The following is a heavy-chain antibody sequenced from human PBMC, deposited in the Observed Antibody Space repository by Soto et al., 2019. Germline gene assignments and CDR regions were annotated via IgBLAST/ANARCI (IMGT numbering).Heavy chain of an antibody. Sequence: ASVKVSCKASGYTFITYGVTWVRQAPGQGLEWMGWITPYNGKTHYAQKFQDRVTMTTDTAATTAYLDLRSLTSDDTAVYYCARVIPGAEAWFDPWGQGTLVTVSS. CDR1: GYTFITYG. CDR3: ARVIPGAEAWFDP. CDR2: ITPYNGKT. J-gene: IGHJ5*02. V-gene: IGHV1-18*01. D-gene: IGHD2-2*01.